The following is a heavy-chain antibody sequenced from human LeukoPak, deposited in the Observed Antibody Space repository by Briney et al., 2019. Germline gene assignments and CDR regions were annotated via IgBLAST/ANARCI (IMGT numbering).Heavy chain of an antibody. CDR2: IYYSGGT. Sequence: SETLSLTCTDSVGSISSYYWSCIRQPPGKGLECIVLIYYSGGTNYNPSIKSRVTISVATSKNQYSLKLSSVTAADTAVYYCARARNYFDSSDYYYEGDAFDIWGQGTMVTVSS. D-gene: IGHD3-22*01. V-gene: IGHV4-59*01. J-gene: IGHJ3*02. CDR3: ARARNYFDSSDYYYEGDAFDI. CDR1: VGSISSYY.